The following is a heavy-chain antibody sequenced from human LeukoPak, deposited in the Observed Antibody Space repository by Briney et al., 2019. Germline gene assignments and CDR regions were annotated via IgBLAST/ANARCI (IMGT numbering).Heavy chain of an antibody. CDR1: GGTFSSYA. J-gene: IGHJ6*03. V-gene: IGHV1-69*06. Sequence: GASVTVSCKASGGTFSSYAISWVRQAPGQGLEWMGGIIPIFGTANYAQKFQGRVTITADKSTSTAYMELSSLRSEDTAVYYCARAHTAMVTTDYYYYYYMDVWGKGTTVTVSS. D-gene: IGHD5-18*01. CDR3: ARAHTAMVTTDYYYYYYMDV. CDR2: IIPIFGTA.